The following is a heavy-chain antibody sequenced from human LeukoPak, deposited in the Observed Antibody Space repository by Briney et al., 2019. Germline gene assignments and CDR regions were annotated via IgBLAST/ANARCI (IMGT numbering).Heavy chain of an antibody. J-gene: IGHJ4*02. V-gene: IGHV4-59*01. CDR2: IYYSGST. Sequence: SETLSLTCTVSGGAISSYYWSWIRQPPGKGLEWIGYIYYSGSTNYNPSLKSRVTISVDTSKNQFSLKLSSVTAADTAVYYCARGRFDSSGYYFGYFFDYWGQGTLVTVSS. CDR1: GGAISSYY. CDR3: ARGRFDSSGYYFGYFFDY. D-gene: IGHD3-22*01.